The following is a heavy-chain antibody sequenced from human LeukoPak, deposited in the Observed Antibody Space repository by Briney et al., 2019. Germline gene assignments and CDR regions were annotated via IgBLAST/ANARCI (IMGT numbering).Heavy chain of an antibody. CDR3: AKGGPTPGPYCGGDCYLFDY. D-gene: IGHD2-21*01. CDR2: IRYDGSNK. V-gene: IGHV3-30*02. CDR1: GFTFSSYG. Sequence: GGSLRLSCAASGFTFSSYGMHWVRQAPGKGLEWVAFIRYDGSNKYYADSVKGRFTIPRDNSKNTLYLQMNSLRAEDTAVYYCAKGGPTPGPYCGGDCYLFDYWGQGTLVTVSS. J-gene: IGHJ4*02.